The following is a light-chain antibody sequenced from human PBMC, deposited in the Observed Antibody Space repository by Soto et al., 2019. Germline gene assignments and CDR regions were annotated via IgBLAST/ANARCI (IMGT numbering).Light chain of an antibody. CDR1: SSNIGAGYN. CDR2: DST. J-gene: IGLJ1*01. V-gene: IGLV1-40*01. CDR3: QSYDSSLSIYV. Sequence: CVLTQPPPVCGSPGQRVTISCTGSSSNIGAGYNIHWYQQLPGGAPKLLIYDSTNRPSGVPDRFSVSKSGTSASLAITGLQAADEADYYCQSYDSSLSIYVIGTGTKVTVL.